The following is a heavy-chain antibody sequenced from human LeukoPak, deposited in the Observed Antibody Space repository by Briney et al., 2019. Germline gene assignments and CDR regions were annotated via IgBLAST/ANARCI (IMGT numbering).Heavy chain of an antibody. CDR3: ARALSWTTESYYYMDV. CDR1: GYTFTSYD. Sequence: GASVKVSCKASGYTFTSYDINWVRQATGQGLEWTGWMNPNSGNTGYAQKFQGRVIMTMNTSITTAYMDLSSLKSEDTAVYYCARALSWTTESYYYMDVWGKGTTVTVSS. CDR2: MNPNSGNT. J-gene: IGHJ6*03. V-gene: IGHV1-8*01. D-gene: IGHD3/OR15-3a*01.